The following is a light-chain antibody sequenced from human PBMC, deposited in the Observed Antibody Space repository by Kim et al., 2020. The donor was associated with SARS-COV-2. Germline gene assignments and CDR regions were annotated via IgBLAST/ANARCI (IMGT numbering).Light chain of an antibody. V-gene: IGKV3-15*01. Sequence: VSPGEGATLSCRASQSVGSNLAWYQQIPGQAPRLLIYGTSTRATGIPARFSASGSATDFTLTISSLQSEDFAVYYCQQYNSWPLTFGGGTKVDIK. CDR3: QQYNSWPLT. CDR1: QSVGSN. CDR2: GTS. J-gene: IGKJ4*01.